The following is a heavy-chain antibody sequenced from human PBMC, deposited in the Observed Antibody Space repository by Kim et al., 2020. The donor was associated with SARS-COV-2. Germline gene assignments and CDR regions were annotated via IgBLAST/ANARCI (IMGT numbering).Heavy chain of an antibody. CDR3: AREAAGTDFDY. Sequence: GSLRLSCTVSGGSISSSSYYWGWIRQPPGKGLEWIGSIYYSGSTYYNPSLKSRVTISVDTSKNQFSLKLSSVTAADTAVYYCAREAAGTDFDYWGQGTLVTVSS. V-gene: IGHV4-39*02. D-gene: IGHD6-13*01. J-gene: IGHJ4*02. CDR2: IYYSGST. CDR1: GGSISSSSYY.